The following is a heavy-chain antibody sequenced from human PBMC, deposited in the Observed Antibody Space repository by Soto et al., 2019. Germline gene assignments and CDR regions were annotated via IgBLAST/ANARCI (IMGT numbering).Heavy chain of an antibody. J-gene: IGHJ6*02. D-gene: IGHD2-15*01. CDR3: ASSGYCSGGSCSYPQYYYYGMDV. CDR1: GGTFSSYA. V-gene: IGHV1-69*12. Sequence: QVQLVQSGAEVKKPGSSVKVSCKASGGTFSSYAVSWVRQAPGQGLEWMGGIIPIFGTADYAQKFQGRVTITADESTSTAYMELGSLRSEDTAVYYCASSGYCSGGSCSYPQYYYYGMDVWGQGTTVTVSS. CDR2: IIPIFGTA.